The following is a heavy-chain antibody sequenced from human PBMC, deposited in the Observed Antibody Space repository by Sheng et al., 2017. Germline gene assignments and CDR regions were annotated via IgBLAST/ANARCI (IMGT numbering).Heavy chain of an antibody. D-gene: IGHD2-15*01. J-gene: IGHJ3*01. CDR2: ISYYGTDK. CDR1: GFTFSTYT. CDR3: ARSEPVVDASQRHASDS. V-gene: IGHV3-30*04. Sequence: QVQLVESGGGVVQPGRSLRVSCAASGFTFSTYTMHWVRQAPGKGLEWVAVISYYGTDKYYADSVKGRFTISRDNSKNTLYLQMNSLRAEDTAVYYCARSEPVVDASQRHASDSWGQGTMVTVSS.